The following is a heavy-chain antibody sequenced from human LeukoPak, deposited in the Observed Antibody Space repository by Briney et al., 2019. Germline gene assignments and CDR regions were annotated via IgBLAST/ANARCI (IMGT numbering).Heavy chain of an antibody. D-gene: IGHD3-22*01. V-gene: IGHV3-53*01. J-gene: IGHJ4*02. CDR1: GFTVSSNY. CDR2: IYSGGSI. CDR3: TRVDSSGYYDY. Sequence: PGGSLRLSCAASGFTVSSNYMSWVRQGPGKGLEWVSVIYSGGSIYYADSVKGRFTISRDNSKNTLYLQMNSLRAEDTAVYYCTRVDSSGYYDYWGQGTLVTVSS.